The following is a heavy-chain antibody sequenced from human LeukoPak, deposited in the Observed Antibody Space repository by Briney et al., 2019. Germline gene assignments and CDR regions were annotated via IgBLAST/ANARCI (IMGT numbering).Heavy chain of an antibody. J-gene: IGHJ3*02. Sequence: PGGSLRLSCAASGFTVSSNYMSWVRQAPGKGLEWVSVIYSGGSTYYAESVEGRFTISRDNSKNTLYLQMNSLRAEDMAVYYCARIEWERLGRAFDIWGQGTMVTVSS. CDR2: IYSGGST. CDR3: ARIEWERLGRAFDI. D-gene: IGHD1-26*01. V-gene: IGHV3-53*01. CDR1: GFTVSSNY.